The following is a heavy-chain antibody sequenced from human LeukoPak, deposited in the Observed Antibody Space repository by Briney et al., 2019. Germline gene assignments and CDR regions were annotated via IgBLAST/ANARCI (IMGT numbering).Heavy chain of an antibody. J-gene: IGHJ5*02. CDR2: IYYSGST. D-gene: IGHD1-26*01. V-gene: IGHV4-39*07. Sequence: PSETLSLTCAVSGGSLISTTYYWGWIRQPPGKGLEWIGSIYYSGSTYYNPSLKSRVTVSVDMSKNQFSLQLSSVTAADTAVYYCARGRHYEPEGRKVPGWFDPWGQGTLVTVSS. CDR1: GGSLISTTYY. CDR3: ARGRHYEPEGRKVPGWFDP.